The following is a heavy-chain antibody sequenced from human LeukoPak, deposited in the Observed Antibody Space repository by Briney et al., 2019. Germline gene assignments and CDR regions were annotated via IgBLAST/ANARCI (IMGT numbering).Heavy chain of an antibody. CDR3: ARPVGATLVYAFDT. D-gene: IGHD1-26*01. Sequence: NPSETLSLTCTVSGYSISSGYYWGWIRQPPGKGLEWIGSIYHSGSTYYNPSLKSRVTISVDTSKNQFSLKLSSVTAADTAVYYCARPVGATLVYAFDTWGQGTMVTVSS. V-gene: IGHV4-38-2*02. J-gene: IGHJ3*02. CDR2: IYHSGST. CDR1: GYSISSGYY.